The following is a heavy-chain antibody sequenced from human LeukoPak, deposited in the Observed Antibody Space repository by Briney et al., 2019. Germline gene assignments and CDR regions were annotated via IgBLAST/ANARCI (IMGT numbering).Heavy chain of an antibody. Sequence: GGSLRLSCAASGFTFSSHEMNWVRQAPGKGLEWRSYISGSVDTKYYADSVRGRFTISSDTAKNSLSLQMNSLRTDDSALYSCARGAVAGTPPVDYWGPGTLVTVSS. CDR3: ARGAVAGTPPVDY. CDR1: GFTFSSHE. CDR2: ISGSVDTK. D-gene: IGHD6-19*01. J-gene: IGHJ4*02. V-gene: IGHV3-48*03.